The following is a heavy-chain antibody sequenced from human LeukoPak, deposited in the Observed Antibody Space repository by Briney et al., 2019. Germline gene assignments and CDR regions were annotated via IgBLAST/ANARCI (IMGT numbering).Heavy chain of an antibody. CDR3: AREMRAAAGRGFDY. D-gene: IGHD6-13*01. J-gene: IGHJ4*02. CDR1: GFTFSSYW. Sequence: GGSLRLSCAASGFTFSSYWMSWVRQAPGKGLEWVANIKKDGSEKYYVDSVKGRFTISRDNAKTSLYLQMNSLRAEDTAVYYCAREMRAAAGRGFDYWGQGTLVTVSS. CDR2: IKKDGSEK. V-gene: IGHV3-7*01.